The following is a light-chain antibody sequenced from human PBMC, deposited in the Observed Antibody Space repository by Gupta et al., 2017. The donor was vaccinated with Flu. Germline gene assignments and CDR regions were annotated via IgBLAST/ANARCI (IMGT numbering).Light chain of an antibody. V-gene: IGLV1-40*01. Sequence: QSVLTQPPSVSGAPGQRLTISCTGSSSNFGAGYDVHWYQQLPGTAPKLLIYGNNNRPPGVPDRFSGSKSGTSASLAITGLQAEDEAHYYCQSYDSSLSGSVFGGGTKLTVL. CDR2: GNN. J-gene: IGLJ3*02. CDR1: SSNFGAGYD. CDR3: QSYDSSLSGSV.